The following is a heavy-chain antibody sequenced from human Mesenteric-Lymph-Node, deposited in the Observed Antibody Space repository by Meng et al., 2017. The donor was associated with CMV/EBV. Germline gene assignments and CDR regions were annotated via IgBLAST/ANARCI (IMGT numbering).Heavy chain of an antibody. CDR2: IYPGDSDT. Sequence: CTGSGYSFTSYWIGWVRQMPGKGLEWMRIIYPGDSDTRYSPSFQGQVTISADKSISTAYLQWSSLKASDTAMYYCASPIAAAGGADYWGQGTLVTVSS. D-gene: IGHD6-13*01. J-gene: IGHJ4*02. CDR3: ASPIAAAGGADY. V-gene: IGHV5-51*01. CDR1: GYSFTSYW.